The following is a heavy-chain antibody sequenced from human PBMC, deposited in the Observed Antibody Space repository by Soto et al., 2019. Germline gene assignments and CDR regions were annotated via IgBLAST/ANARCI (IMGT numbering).Heavy chain of an antibody. J-gene: IGHJ4*02. Sequence: QITLKESGPTLVKPTQTLPLTCTFSGFSLSSTRMAVGWIRQPPGKALERLALIYWDDDKRYSPFLKSRLTITKDTSKNQVVLTMSNMDPVDTARYYCAHIVVAGLGYYFDYWGQGTLVTVSS. D-gene: IGHD6-19*01. CDR3: AHIVVAGLGYYFDY. CDR1: GFSLSSTRMA. V-gene: IGHV2-5*02. CDR2: IYWDDDK.